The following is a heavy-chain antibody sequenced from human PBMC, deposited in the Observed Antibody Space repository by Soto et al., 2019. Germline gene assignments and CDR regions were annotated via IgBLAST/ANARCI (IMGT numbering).Heavy chain of an antibody. CDR1: GFTFSTYW. V-gene: IGHV3-74*01. Sequence: EVQLVESGGGLVQPGGSLRLSCAASGFTFSTYWMHWVRQSPGKGLVLVSRINSDGSTTNYADSVNGRFTNTSDNARNTLYLLHNNMRAQGTGVYYIGGDAYYILGVWAQGTTVAVSS. CDR2: INSDGSTT. CDR3: GGDAYYILGV. J-gene: IGHJ6*02.